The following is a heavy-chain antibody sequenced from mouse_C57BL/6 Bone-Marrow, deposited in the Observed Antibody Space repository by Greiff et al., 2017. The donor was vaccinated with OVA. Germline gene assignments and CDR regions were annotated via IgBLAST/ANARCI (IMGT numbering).Heavy chain of an antibody. V-gene: IGHV1-85*01. Sequence: VKLQESGPELVKPGASVKLSCKASGYTFTSYDINWVKQRPGQGLEWIGWIYPRDGSTKYNEKFKGKATLTVDTSSSTAYMELHSLTSEDSAVYFCARQNYYGSSPWYFDVWGTGTTVTVSS. CDR3: ARQNYYGSSPWYFDV. D-gene: IGHD1-1*01. CDR1: GYTFTSYD. CDR2: IYPRDGST. J-gene: IGHJ1*03.